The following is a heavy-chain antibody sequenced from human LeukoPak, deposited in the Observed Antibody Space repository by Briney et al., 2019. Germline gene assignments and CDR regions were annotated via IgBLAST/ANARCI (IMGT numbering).Heavy chain of an antibody. D-gene: IGHD6-19*01. CDR1: GFTFSSYA. J-gene: IGHJ1*01. Sequence: GGSLRLSCAASGFTFSSYAMSWVRQAPGKGLEWVSVISGSGINTYYADSVKGRFTISRDNSKNTLYLQMNSLRAEDTAVYYCAKDPTVAGTAEYFQHWGQGTPVTVSS. CDR3: AKDPTVAGTAEYFQH. CDR2: ISGSGINT. V-gene: IGHV3-23*01.